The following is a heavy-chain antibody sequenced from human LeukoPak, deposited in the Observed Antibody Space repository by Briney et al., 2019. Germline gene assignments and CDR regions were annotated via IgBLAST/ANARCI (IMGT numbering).Heavy chain of an antibody. D-gene: IGHD2-21*02. V-gene: IGHV4-39*01. J-gene: IGHJ2*01. CDR2: IYYSGST. CDR3: ARTLAYCGGDCYPWYFDL. CDR1: GGSISSSSYS. Sequence: SETLSLTCTVSGGSISSSSYSWGWIRQPPGKGLEWIGSIYYSGSTYYNPSLKSRVTISVDTSKNQFSLKLSSVTAADTAAYYCARTLAYCGGDCYPWYFDLWGRGTLVTVSS.